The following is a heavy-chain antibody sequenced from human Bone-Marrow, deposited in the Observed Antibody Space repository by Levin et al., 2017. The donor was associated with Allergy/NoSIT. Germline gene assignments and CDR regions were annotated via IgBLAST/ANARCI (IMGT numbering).Heavy chain of an antibody. Sequence: TAGGSLRLSCKASGGTFSSYAISWVRQAPGQGLEWMGGIIPIFGTANYAQKFQGRVTITADESTSTAYMELSSLRSEDTAVYYCARVPATEYYYDYYMDVWGKGTTVTVSS. CDR3: ARVPATEYYYDYYMDV. D-gene: IGHD6-25*01. CDR1: GGTFSSYA. V-gene: IGHV1-69*01. J-gene: IGHJ6*03. CDR2: IIPIFGTA.